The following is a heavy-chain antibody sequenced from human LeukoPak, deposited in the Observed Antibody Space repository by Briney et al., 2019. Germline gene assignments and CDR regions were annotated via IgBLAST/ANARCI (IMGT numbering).Heavy chain of an antibody. V-gene: IGHV4-30-4*01. CDR3: ARVAAAGAFDY. J-gene: IGHJ4*02. CDR1: GGSISSGDYY. D-gene: IGHD6-13*01. Sequence: PSETLSLTCTVSGGSISSGDYYWSWIRQPPGKGLEWIGYIYYSGSTYYNPSLKSRVTISVDTSKNQFSLQLNSVTPEDTAVYYCARVAAAGAFDYWGQGTLVTVSS. CDR2: IYYSGST.